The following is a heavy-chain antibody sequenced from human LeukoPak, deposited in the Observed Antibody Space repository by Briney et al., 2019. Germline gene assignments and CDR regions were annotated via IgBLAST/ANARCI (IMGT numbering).Heavy chain of an antibody. CDR3: ARGGPRGVVVPAAIGRQNWFDP. J-gene: IGHJ5*02. D-gene: IGHD2-2*01. CDR1: GGSISSSY. CDR2: IYTIGTT. V-gene: IGHV4-4*07. Sequence: SETLSLTCTVSGGSISSSYGSWIRHPPGKGLKWMGLIYTIGTTNYNPSLKSRVTMSVDTSRNQFSLKLSSVTAADTAVYYCARGGPRGVVVPAAIGRQNWFDPWGQGTLVTVSS.